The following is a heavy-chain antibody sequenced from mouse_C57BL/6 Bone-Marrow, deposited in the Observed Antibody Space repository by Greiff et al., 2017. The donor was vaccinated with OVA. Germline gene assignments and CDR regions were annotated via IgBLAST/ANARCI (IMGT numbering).Heavy chain of an antibody. J-gene: IGHJ4*01. Sequence: EVQRVESGGGLVQPGGSLSLSCAASGFTFTDYYMSWVRQPPGKALEWLGFIRNKANGYTTEYSASVKGRFTISRDNSQSILYLQMNSLRAEDSATYCCARSYYYGSFYYAMGYWGRGTSVTVSS. D-gene: IGHD1-1*01. CDR3: ARSYYYGSFYYAMGY. CDR2: IRNKANGYTT. V-gene: IGHV7-3*01. CDR1: GFTFTDYY.